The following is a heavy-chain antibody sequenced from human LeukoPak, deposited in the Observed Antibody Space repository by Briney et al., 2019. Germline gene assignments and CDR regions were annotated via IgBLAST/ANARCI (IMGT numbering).Heavy chain of an antibody. CDR1: GGSISSGGYS. CDR3: ARGDDSSGYFDY. V-gene: IGHV4-61*08. J-gene: IGHJ4*02. CDR2: IYYSGST. Sequence: PSETLSLTCAVSGGSISSGGYSWSWIRQPPGKGLEWIGYIYYSGSTNYNPSLKSRVTISVDTSKNQFSLKLSSVTAADTAVYYCARGDDSSGYFDYWGQGTLVTVSS. D-gene: IGHD3-22*01.